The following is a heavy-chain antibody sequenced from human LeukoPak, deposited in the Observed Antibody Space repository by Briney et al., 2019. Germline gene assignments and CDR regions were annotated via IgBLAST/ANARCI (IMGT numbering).Heavy chain of an antibody. J-gene: IGHJ4*02. CDR1: EFTFSSYN. V-gene: IGHV3-21*04. Sequence: GGSLRLSCAASEFTFSSYNMNWVRQAPGKGLEWVSSISSFSSYIYYADSVKGRFTISRDNAKNSLYLQMSSLRAEDTAVYYCAKDVGAFYYYDSSGLSPFDYWGQGTLVTVSS. CDR2: ISSFSSYI. CDR3: AKDVGAFYYYDSSGLSPFDY. D-gene: IGHD3-22*01.